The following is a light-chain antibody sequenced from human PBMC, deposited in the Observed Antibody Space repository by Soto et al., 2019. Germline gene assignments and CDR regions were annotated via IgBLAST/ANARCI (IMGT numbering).Light chain of an antibody. V-gene: IGKV1-39*01. CDR1: QTVTDY. CDR3: HQTYSTPQT. CDR2: SAS. Sequence: DIQMTQSPSSLSASVGDRVTITCRAGQTVTDYLNWYQHKPGKAPTLLIYSASTLQSGVPSRFSGSGSGTDFTLTLTSLQPEDFGTYYCHQTYSTPQTFGQGTRVEIK. J-gene: IGKJ1*01.